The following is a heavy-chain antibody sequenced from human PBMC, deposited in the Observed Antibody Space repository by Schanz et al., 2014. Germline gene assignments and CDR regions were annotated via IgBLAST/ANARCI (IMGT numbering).Heavy chain of an antibody. V-gene: IGHV3-48*02. Sequence: AQLVESGGGVVQPGGSLRLSCAVSGFTVNTNYMSWVRQAPGKGLEWISYIDRSFTSFYIDSVKGRFTTSRDNAKNSLFLEMSSLRDEDTAVYFCAKDVSYSFDVWGQGTMVSVSS. CDR2: IDRSFTS. CDR1: GFTVNTNY. J-gene: IGHJ3*01. D-gene: IGHD2-21*01. CDR3: AKDVSYSFDV.